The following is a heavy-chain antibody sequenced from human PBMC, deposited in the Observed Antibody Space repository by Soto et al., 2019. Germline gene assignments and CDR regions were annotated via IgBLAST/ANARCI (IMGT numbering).Heavy chain of an antibody. D-gene: IGHD2-15*01. Sequence: QVQLVQSGAEVKRPGSSVKVSCKASGGTFNNYALSWVRQAPGQGLEWMGGIIPIFNSANYAQKFQGRVTMTADVSTSTAYMELRSLRPDDTAVYYWAREVTVASYSIDFWGQGTLVTVSS. CDR1: GGTFNNYA. V-gene: IGHV1-69*01. J-gene: IGHJ4*02. CDR2: IIPIFNSA. CDR3: AREVTVASYSIDF.